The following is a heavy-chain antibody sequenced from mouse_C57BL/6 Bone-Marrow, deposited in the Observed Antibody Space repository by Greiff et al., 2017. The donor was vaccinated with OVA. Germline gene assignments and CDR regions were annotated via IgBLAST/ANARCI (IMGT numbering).Heavy chain of an antibody. D-gene: IGHD2-5*01. CDR3: ARDPSYSNYDAMDY. CDR2: ISDGGSYT. J-gene: IGHJ4*01. Sequence: EVHLVESGGGLVKPGGSLKLSCAASGFTFSSYAMSWVRQTPEKRLEWVATISDGGSYTYYPDNVKGRFTISRDNAKNNLYLQLSHLKSEDTAMYYCARDPSYSNYDAMDYWGQGTSVTVSS. CDR1: GFTFSSYA. V-gene: IGHV5-4*01.